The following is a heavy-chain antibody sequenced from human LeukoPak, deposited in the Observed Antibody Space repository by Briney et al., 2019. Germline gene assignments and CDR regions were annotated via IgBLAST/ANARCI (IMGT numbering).Heavy chain of an antibody. V-gene: IGHV3-30*02. CDR1: GFTFSNYG. D-gene: IGHD6-6*01. Sequence: TGGSLRLSCAASGFTFSNYGMHWVRQAPGRGLEWVTFIRYDGSDKYYAGSVKGRFTISRDNSKNTLYLQMNSLRTEDTAVYYCAKEYSSSSYSYYYYMDVWGKGTTVTVSS. J-gene: IGHJ6*03. CDR2: IRYDGSDK. CDR3: AKEYSSSSYSYYYYMDV.